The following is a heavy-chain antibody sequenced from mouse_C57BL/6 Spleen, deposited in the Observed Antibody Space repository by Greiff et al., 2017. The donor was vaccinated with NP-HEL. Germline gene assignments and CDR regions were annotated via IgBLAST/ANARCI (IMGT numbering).Heavy chain of an antibody. J-gene: IGHJ2*01. CDR3: ARAGSYGSSPDY. CDR2: IHPNSGST. CDR1: GYTFTSYW. Sequence: QVQLQQPGAELVKPGASVKLSCKASGYTFTSYWMHWVKQRPGQGLEWIGMIHPNSGSTNYNEKFKSKATLTVDKSSSTAYMQLSSLTSEDSAVYYCARAGSYGSSPDYWGQGTTLTVSS. D-gene: IGHD1-1*01. V-gene: IGHV1-64*01.